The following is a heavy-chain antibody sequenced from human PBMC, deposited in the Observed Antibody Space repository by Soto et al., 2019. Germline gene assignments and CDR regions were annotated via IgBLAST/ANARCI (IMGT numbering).Heavy chain of an antibody. CDR1: VLPFSSHW. D-gene: IGHD1-26*01. V-gene: IGHV3-7*01. Sequence: WGFLRLSCASSVLPFSSHWMSWVRQAPGNGLEWVANINQDGSEKCYVDSVKGRFTISRDNAKNSLYLQMNSLRAEDTAVYYCARDRGGSYSVGWDAFDIWGQGTMVTVSS. J-gene: IGHJ3*02. CDR3: ARDRGGSYSVGWDAFDI. CDR2: INQDGSEK.